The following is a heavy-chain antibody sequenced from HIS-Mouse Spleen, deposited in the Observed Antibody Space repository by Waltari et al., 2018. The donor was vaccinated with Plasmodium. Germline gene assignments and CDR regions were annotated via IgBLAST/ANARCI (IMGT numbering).Heavy chain of an antibody. CDR2: INPSGST. D-gene: IGHD3-3*01. V-gene: IGHV4-34*01. CDR3: ARVTSSGVYWYFDL. CDR1: GGSFSGYY. Sequence: QVQLQQWGAGLWKPSETLSLTCAVYGGSFSGYYWSWIRQPPGKGLEWIGEINPSGSTNYNPSLKSRVTISVDTSKNQFSLKLSSVTAADTAVYYCARVTSSGVYWYFDLWGRGTLVTVSS. J-gene: IGHJ2*01.